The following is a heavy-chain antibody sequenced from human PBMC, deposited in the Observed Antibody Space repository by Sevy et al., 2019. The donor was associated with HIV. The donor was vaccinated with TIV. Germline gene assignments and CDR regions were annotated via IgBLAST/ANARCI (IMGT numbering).Heavy chain of an antibody. Sequence: GGYLRLSCAASGFTFSSYAMHWVRQAPGKGLEWVAVISYDGSNKYYADSVKGRFTISRDNSKNTLYLQMNSLRAEDTAVYYCARTYSSGWSHFDYWGQGTLVTVSS. D-gene: IGHD6-19*01. CDR1: GFTFSSYA. CDR2: ISYDGSNK. J-gene: IGHJ4*02. V-gene: IGHV3-30-3*01. CDR3: ARTYSSGWSHFDY.